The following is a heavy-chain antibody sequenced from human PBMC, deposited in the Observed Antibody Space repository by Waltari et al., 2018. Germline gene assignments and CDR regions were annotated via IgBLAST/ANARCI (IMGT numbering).Heavy chain of an antibody. CDR3: ARHWKRNGYRFDP. CDR1: GGSISRSSYY. CDR2: IYYTWTT. D-gene: IGHD5-12*01. Sequence: QLQLQESGPGLMKPSETLSLTCTVSGGSISRSSYYWGWIRQSPGKGLEWIASIYYTWTTYYNPTLESRVTISGDTSKNQFSLRLSSVTAADTAVYYCARHWKRNGYRFDPWGQGTLVTVSS. V-gene: IGHV4-39*01. J-gene: IGHJ5*02.